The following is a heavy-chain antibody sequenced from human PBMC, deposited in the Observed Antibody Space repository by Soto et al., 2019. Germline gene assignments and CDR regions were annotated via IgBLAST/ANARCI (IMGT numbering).Heavy chain of an antibody. Sequence: GGSLRLSCAASGFTFSSYSMNWVRQAPGKGLEWVSAISGSGGSTYYADSAKGRFTISRDNSKNTLYLQMNSLRAEDTAVYYCAKDRYCSGGSCYSEWAFDIWGQGTMVTVSS. J-gene: IGHJ3*02. CDR1: GFTFSSYS. CDR3: AKDRYCSGGSCYSEWAFDI. V-gene: IGHV3-23*01. D-gene: IGHD2-15*01. CDR2: ISGSGGST.